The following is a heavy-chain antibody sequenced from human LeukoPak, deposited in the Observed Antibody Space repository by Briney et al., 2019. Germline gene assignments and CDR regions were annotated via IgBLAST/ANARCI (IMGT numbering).Heavy chain of an antibody. J-gene: IGHJ6*03. V-gene: IGHV3-30*01. Sequence: PGRSLRLSCAASGFTFSSYAMHWVRQAPGKGLEWVAVISYDGSNKYYADSVKGRFTISRDNSKNTLYLQMNSLRAEDTAVYYCARAAGYCSSTSCSAGGRYMDVWGKGTTVTVSS. CDR1: GFTFSSYA. D-gene: IGHD2-2*01. CDR3: ARAAGYCSSTSCSAGGRYMDV. CDR2: ISYDGSNK.